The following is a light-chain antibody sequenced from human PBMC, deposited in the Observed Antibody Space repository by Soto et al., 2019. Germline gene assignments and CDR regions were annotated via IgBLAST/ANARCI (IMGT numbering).Light chain of an antibody. CDR2: GNS. CDR1: SSKIGAGFD. J-gene: IGLJ3*02. CDR3: QSYDNSLSGSWV. V-gene: IGLV1-40*01. Sequence: QSVLTQPPSMSGDPGQRVTISCPGSSSKIGAGFDVHWYHQIAGTAPKLLLYGNSNRPSGVPDRFSGSKSGTSASLAINGRQAEDEDHDYCQSYDNSLSGSWVFGGGTKLTVL.